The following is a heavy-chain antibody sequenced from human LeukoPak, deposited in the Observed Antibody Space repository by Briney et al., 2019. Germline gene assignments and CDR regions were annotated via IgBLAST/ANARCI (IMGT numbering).Heavy chain of an antibody. CDR2: INTQSGAT. D-gene: IGHD7-27*01. CDR3: ARRVSGDYYNGMDV. CDR1: GYTFTGYF. V-gene: IGHV1-2*02. J-gene: IGHJ6*02. Sequence: ASLKASCKASGYTFTGYFIHWVRQAPGQGLQWMGWINTQSGATNYAQEFLGRVTMTGDTSSSTTYLELSRLRSDDTAVYYCARRVSGDYYNGMDVWGQGTTVTVSS.